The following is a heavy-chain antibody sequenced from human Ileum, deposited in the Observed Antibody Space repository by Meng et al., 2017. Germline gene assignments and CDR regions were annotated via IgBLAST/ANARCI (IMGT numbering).Heavy chain of an antibody. D-gene: IGHD6-13*01. Sequence: QLQESGPGLVKPSATLALPCTVSGDSYSSGTYDWSWLRQPPGKGLEWIGHIYYGRSAYYYPSLKSRLTISVDSSKNQFSLKLTSVTAADTAIYYCAREQADGNLGGYWGHGTLVTVSS. CDR2: IYYGRSA. CDR1: GDSYSSGTYD. V-gene: IGHV4-39*07. J-gene: IGHJ4*01. CDR3: AREQADGNLGGY.